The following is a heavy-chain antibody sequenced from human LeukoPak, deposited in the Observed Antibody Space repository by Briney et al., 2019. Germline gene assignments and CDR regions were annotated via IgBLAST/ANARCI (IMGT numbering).Heavy chain of an antibody. J-gene: IGHJ4*02. Sequence: PGGSLGLSCAASGFTFNNYWMSWVRQAPGKGLEWVANIKQDGSEIYYVDSVKGRFTISRDNTKNSVYLQMNSLRAEDTAVYYCARQLGGSGSYWGQGTLVTVSS. CDR3: ARQLGGSGSY. V-gene: IGHV3-7*01. D-gene: IGHD3-10*01. CDR2: IKQDGSEI. CDR1: GFTFNNYW.